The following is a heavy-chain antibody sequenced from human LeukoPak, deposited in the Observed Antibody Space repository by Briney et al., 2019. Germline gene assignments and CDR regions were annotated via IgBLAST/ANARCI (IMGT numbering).Heavy chain of an antibody. J-gene: IGHJ4*02. CDR1: GFTFSSYN. V-gene: IGHV3-21*01. Sequence: GGSQRLSCAASGFTFSSYNMNWVRQAPGQGLEWVSSITSGSSYIYYADSVKGRFTISRDNAENSLFLQMNSLRVEDTAVYYCAKSGSYSPFDYWGQGTLVTVSS. CDR3: AKSGSYSPFDY. CDR2: ITSGSSYI. D-gene: IGHD2-15*01.